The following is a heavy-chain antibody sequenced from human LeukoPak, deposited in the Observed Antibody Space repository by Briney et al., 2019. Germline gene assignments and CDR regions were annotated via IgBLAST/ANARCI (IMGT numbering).Heavy chain of an antibody. CDR1: GFTFSSYS. CDR2: IRLEGSNK. V-gene: IGHV3-30*02. Sequence: PGGSLRLSCAASGFTFSSYSMNWVRQAPGKGLEWVAFIRLEGSNKYYADSVKGRFTISRDNSKNTLYLQMSSLRAEDAAVYYCAKESVWFGESNPFDYWGQGILVTVSS. J-gene: IGHJ4*02. D-gene: IGHD3-10*01. CDR3: AKESVWFGESNPFDY.